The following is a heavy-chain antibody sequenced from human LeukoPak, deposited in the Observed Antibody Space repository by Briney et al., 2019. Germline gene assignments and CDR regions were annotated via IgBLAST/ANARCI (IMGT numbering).Heavy chain of an antibody. CDR1: GGSITSYY. J-gene: IGHJ4*02. V-gene: IGHV4-4*07. CDR2: IHTSGST. D-gene: IGHD6-6*01. CDR3: AREFSGTSIAARVFDS. Sequence: SETLSLTCTVSGGSITSYYWSYIRQPAGKGLEWIGRIHTSGSTNYNPSLKSRVTMSVDTSKNQFSLRLSSVTAADTAIYYCAREFSGTSIAARVFDSWGQGTLVTVSS.